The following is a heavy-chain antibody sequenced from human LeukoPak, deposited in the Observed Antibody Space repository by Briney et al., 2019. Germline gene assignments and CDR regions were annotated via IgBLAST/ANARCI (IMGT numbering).Heavy chain of an antibody. J-gene: IGHJ4*02. Sequence: SQTLSLTCAISGDSVSTNSVAWNWIRQSPSRGLEWLGRTSYRSKWYNDYAVSVKSRITITPDTSKNQFSLQLNSVTPEDTAVYYCARVSGYDWESSFDYWGQGTLVTVSS. V-gene: IGHV6-1*01. D-gene: IGHD5-12*01. CDR3: ARVSGYDWESSFDY. CDR2: TSYRSKWYN. CDR1: GDSVSTNSVA.